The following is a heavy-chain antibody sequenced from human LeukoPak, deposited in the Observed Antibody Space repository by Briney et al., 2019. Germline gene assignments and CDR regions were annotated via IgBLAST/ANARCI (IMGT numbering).Heavy chain of an antibody. CDR3: AKDAYYDPSYYFDY. D-gene: IGHD3-3*01. J-gene: IGHJ4*02. CDR1: GFTFSSYG. V-gene: IGHV3-30*18. CDR2: LSYDGSNK. Sequence: GGSLRLSFAASGFTFSSYGMHWVRQAPGKGLEWAAVLSYDGSNKYYADSVKGRFTISRDNSKNTLYLQMNSLRAEDTAVYYCAKDAYYDPSYYFDYWGQGTLVTVSS.